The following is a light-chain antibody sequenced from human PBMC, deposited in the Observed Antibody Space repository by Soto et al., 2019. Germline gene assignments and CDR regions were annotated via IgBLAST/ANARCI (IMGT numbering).Light chain of an antibody. CDR3: SSYTTSGTVV. CDR1: SSDVGAYNY. J-gene: IGLJ2*01. V-gene: IGLV2-14*03. CDR2: DVS. Sequence: QSALTQPASVSGSPGQSITVSCTGTSSDVGAYNYVSWYQQHPGKAPKVMIFDVSNRPSGVSNRFSGSKSGNTASLTISGLQAEDEADYYCSSYTTSGTVVFGGGTKLTVL.